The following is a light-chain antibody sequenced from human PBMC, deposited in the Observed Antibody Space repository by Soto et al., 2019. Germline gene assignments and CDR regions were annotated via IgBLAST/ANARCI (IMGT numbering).Light chain of an antibody. CDR2: EVT. CDR1: SSDVGGYDY. CDR3: CSYAGSYTHV. Sequence: QSALTQPPSASGSPGQSVTISCTGTSSDVGGYDYVSWYQQRPGKAPKLLIHEVTKRPSGVPDRFSGSKSGNTASLTISGLQAEDEADYYCCSYAGSYTHVFGTGTKVTVL. V-gene: IGLV2-8*01. J-gene: IGLJ1*01.